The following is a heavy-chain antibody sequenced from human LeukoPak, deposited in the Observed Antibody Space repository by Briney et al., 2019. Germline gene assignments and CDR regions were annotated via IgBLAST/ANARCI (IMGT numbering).Heavy chain of an antibody. CDR2: ISAYNGNT. CDR3: ARDLGGGGPHH. CDR1: GGTFSSYA. J-gene: IGHJ4*02. Sequence: ASVKVSCKASGGTFSSYAISWVRQAPGQGLEWMGWISAYNGNTNYAQKLQGRVTMTTDTSTSTAYMELRSLRSDDTAVYYCARDLGGGGPHHWGQGTLVTVSS. V-gene: IGHV1-18*01. D-gene: IGHD3-10*01.